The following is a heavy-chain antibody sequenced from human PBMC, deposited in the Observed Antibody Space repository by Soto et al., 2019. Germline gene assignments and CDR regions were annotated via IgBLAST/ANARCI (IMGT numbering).Heavy chain of an antibody. CDR2: FYNSGRT. CDR1: GGSVDSDSYY. J-gene: IGHJ4*02. CDR3: AREYSNSPEAFDF. Sequence: QVQLQESGPGLVKPSETLSLTCTVSGGSVDSDSYYWTWIRQPPGKGLEWIGYFYNSGRTNYNPSLESRVTISIDTSRNQFSLKLTSVTAADTAVFYCAREYSNSPEAFDFWGQGTLVTVSS. D-gene: IGHD6-6*01. V-gene: IGHV4-61*01.